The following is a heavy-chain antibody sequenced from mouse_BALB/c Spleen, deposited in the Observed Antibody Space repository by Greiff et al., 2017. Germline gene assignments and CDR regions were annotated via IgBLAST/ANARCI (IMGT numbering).Heavy chain of an antibody. J-gene: IGHJ2*01. Sequence: QVQLQQSGAELAKPGASVKMSCKASGYTFTSYWMHWVKQRPGQGLEWIGYINPSTGYTEYNQKFKDKATLTADKSSSTAYMQLSSLTSEDSAVYYCAGITTARYYFDYWGQGTTLTVSS. CDR2: INPSTGYT. D-gene: IGHD1-1*01. CDR1: GYTFTSYW. CDR3: AGITTARYYFDY. V-gene: IGHV1-7*01.